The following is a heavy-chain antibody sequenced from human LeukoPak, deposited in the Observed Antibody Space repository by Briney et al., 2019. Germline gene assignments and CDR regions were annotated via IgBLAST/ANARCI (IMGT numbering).Heavy chain of an antibody. D-gene: IGHD3-10*01. CDR3: AKASAKMVRGVILPDY. J-gene: IGHJ4*02. V-gene: IGHV3-66*02. Sequence: GGSLRLSCAASGFAFSSYWMTWVRQAPGKGLEWVSLIYSGGSTYYADSVKGRFTISRDNSKNTLYLQMNSLRAEDTAVYYCAKASAKMVRGVILPDYWGQGTLVTVSS. CDR1: GFAFSSYW. CDR2: IYSGGST.